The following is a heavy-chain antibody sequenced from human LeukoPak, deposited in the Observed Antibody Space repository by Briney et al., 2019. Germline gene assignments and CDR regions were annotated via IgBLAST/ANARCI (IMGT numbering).Heavy chain of an antibody. J-gene: IGHJ6*02. Sequence: GGSLRLSCAASGFTVSSIYMSCVRQAPGKGLEWVSIICSGGNTYYADSVKGRFTISRDKSKNTVYLQMNSLKTEDTAVYFCTWLGAIFNHGMDFWGQGTTVTVSS. CDR2: ICSGGNT. V-gene: IGHV3-66*01. CDR3: TWLGAIFNHGMDF. CDR1: GFTVSSIY. D-gene: IGHD3-10*01.